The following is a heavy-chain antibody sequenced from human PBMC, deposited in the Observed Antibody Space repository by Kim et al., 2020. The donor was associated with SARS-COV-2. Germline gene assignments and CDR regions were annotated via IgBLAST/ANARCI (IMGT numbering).Heavy chain of an antibody. CDR3: ARTFRGKDFDY. CDR2: T. J-gene: IGHJ4*02. D-gene: IGHD3-10*01. Sequence: THYAQRLQGRVTMTTDTSTSTAYMELRSLRSDDTAVYYCARTFRGKDFDYWGQGTLVTVSS. V-gene: IGHV1-18*01.